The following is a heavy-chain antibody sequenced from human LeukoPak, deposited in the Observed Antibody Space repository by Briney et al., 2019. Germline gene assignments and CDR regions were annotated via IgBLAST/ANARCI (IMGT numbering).Heavy chain of an antibody. CDR1: GYTFTNYG. J-gene: IGHJ4*02. Sequence: ASLKVSCKTSGYTFTNYGISWVRQAPGQGLEWMGWISGYNGNPRYAQKVQGRVTMTTDTSTNTAYMGVNSVSSDDTDIYYCARDPSLAVAGIRLFDFWGQGTLVIVSS. V-gene: IGHV1-18*01. CDR2: ISGYNGNP. D-gene: IGHD6-19*01. CDR3: ARDPSLAVAGIRLFDF.